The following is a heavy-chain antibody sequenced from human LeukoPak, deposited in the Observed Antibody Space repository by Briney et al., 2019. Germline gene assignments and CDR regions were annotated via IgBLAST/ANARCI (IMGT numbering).Heavy chain of an antibody. V-gene: IGHV3-66*01. CDR3: AKGGYSYGDANDVSDI. J-gene: IGHJ3*02. D-gene: IGHD5-18*01. CDR1: GYTVSSNY. CDR2: IYSGCSR. Sequence: GGSLRLSCAASGYTVSSNYMSWVRQAPGRGLEWVSVIYSGCSRYYAVSVKGRFNISRDNSKNTLYLQMSSLRGEDTAVYYCAKGGYSYGDANDVSDIWGEGTMVTVSS.